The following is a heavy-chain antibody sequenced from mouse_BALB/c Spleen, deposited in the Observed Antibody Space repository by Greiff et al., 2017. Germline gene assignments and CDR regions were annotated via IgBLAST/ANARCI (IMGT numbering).Heavy chain of an antibody. CDR3: ARLTTNQGFAY. D-gene: IGHD1-1*01. CDR2: IYPGDGDT. Sequence: QVQLQQSGAELVRPGSSVKISCKASGYAFSSYWMNWVKQRPGQGLEWIGQIYPGDGDTNYNGKFKGKATLTADKSSSTAYMQLSSLTSEDSAVYFCARLTTNQGFAYWGQGTLVTVSA. J-gene: IGHJ3*01. CDR1: GYAFSSYW. V-gene: IGHV1-80*01.